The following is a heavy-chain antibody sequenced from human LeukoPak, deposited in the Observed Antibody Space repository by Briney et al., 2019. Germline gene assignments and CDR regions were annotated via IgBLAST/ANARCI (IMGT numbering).Heavy chain of an antibody. D-gene: IGHD6-19*01. CDR2: ISSSSSYI. CDR1: GFTFSSYS. V-gene: IGHV3-21*04. CDR3: AKDATGYSSGWADY. J-gene: IGHJ4*02. Sequence: GGSLRLSCAASGFTFSSYSMTWVRQAPGKGLEWVSSISSSSSYIYYADSVKGRFTISRDNSKNTLYLQMNSLRAEDTAVYYCAKDATGYSSGWADYWGQGTLVTVSS.